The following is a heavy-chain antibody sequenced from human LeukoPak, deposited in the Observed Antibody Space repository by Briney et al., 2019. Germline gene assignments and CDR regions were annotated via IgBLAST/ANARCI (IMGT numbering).Heavy chain of an antibody. V-gene: IGHV3-21*01. Sequence: PGGSLRLSCAASGFTFSSYNMNWVRQAPGKGLEWVSFISSSSTYIYYADSMKGRFTISRDNAKNSLYLQMSGLRAEDTAVYYCAKDRALDFWSGYPLGGQGTLVTVSS. CDR1: GFTFSSYN. D-gene: IGHD3-3*01. CDR2: ISSSSTYI. J-gene: IGHJ4*02. CDR3: AKDRALDFWSGYPL.